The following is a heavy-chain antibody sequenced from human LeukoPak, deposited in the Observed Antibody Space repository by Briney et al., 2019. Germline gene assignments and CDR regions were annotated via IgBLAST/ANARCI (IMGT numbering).Heavy chain of an antibody. Sequence: GESLKISCKGSGYSFTSYWIGWVRQVPGKGLEWMGSIYPDDSDTRYSPSFEGQVIISVDKSISTAYLQWSSLKASDTATYYCARHGHCTNGVCYSNYYYYVDVWGKGTTVPVSS. J-gene: IGHJ6*03. V-gene: IGHV5-51*01. CDR2: IYPDDSDT. D-gene: IGHD2-8*01. CDR3: ARHGHCTNGVCYSNYYYYVDV. CDR1: GYSFTSYW.